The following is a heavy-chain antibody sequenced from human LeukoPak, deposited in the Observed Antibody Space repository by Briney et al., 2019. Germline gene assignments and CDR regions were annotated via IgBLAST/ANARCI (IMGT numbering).Heavy chain of an antibody. D-gene: IGHD6-13*01. CDR2: INHSGST. V-gene: IGHV4-34*01. CDR1: GGSFSGYY. J-gene: IGHJ3*02. Sequence: AETLSLTCAVYGGSFSGYYWSWIRQPPGKGLEWIGEINHSGSTNYNPSLKSRVTISVDTSKNQFSLKLRSVTAADPALYCCARLPQQLDAFDIWCQGTMVTVSA. CDR3: ARLPQQLDAFDI.